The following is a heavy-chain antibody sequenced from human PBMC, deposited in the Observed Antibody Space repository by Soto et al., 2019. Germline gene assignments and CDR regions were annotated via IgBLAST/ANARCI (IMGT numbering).Heavy chain of an antibody. J-gene: IGHJ4*02. CDR2: IFPNVGTA. CDR1: GGSFSTNE. Sequence: QVHLEQSGAEVKKPGTSVKVSCKASGGSFSTNEIDWVRQAPGQGLEWMGRIFPNVGTADYAQKFQGRLTIIAVVSTATVFMELSRFISADTAVYFCARARYSSRWGTFDSWGQGTQVAVSS. D-gene: IGHD6-19*01. CDR3: ARARYSSRWGTFDS. V-gene: IGHV1-69*01.